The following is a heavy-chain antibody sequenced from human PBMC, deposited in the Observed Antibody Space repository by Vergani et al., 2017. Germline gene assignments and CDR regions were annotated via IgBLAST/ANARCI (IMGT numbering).Heavy chain of an antibody. CDR3: ARAVRQLVSGFDY. J-gene: IGHJ4*02. D-gene: IGHD6-13*01. V-gene: IGHV3-23*01. Sequence: EVQLLESGGGLVQPGGSLRLSCAASGFTFSSYAMSWVRQAPGKGLEWVSAISGSGGSTYYADSVKGRFTISRDNSKNTLYLQMNSLRAEDTAVYYCARAVRQLVSGFDYWGQGTLVTVSS. CDR2: ISGSGGST. CDR1: GFTFSSYA.